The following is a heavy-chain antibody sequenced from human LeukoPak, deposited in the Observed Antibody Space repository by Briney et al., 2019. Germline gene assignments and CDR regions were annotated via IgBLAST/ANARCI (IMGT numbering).Heavy chain of an antibody. CDR2: IKQDGSEK. CDR3: ARDKVDGGSYFDS. Sequence: GGSLRLSCAASGFTFTSYWMSWVRQAPGKGLEWVANIKQDGSEKYYVDSVKGRFTISRDNAHNSLYLQMNSLRAEDTAVYFCARDKVDGGSYFDSWGQGTLVTVSS. J-gene: IGHJ4*02. V-gene: IGHV3-7*01. D-gene: IGHD4-23*01. CDR1: GFTFTSYW.